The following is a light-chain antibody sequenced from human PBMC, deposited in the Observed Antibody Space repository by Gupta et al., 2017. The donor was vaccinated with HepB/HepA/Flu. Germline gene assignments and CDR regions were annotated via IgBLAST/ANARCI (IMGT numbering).Light chain of an antibody. V-gene: IGKV1-27*01. CDR3: QKDNTAPFT. Sequence: DIQMTQSPSSLSASVGDRVTITCRASQGISNYLAWYQQKPGKVPKLLIYAASTLRSGVPSRFSGSGSGTDFTLTISSLQPEDLATYYCQKDNTAPFTFGPGTKVDIK. CDR2: AAS. J-gene: IGKJ3*01. CDR1: QGISNY.